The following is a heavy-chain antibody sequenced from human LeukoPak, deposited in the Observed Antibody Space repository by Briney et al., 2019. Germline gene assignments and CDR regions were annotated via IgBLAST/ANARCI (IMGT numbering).Heavy chain of an antibody. V-gene: IGHV3-9*01. CDR1: GFTFDDYA. CDR2: ISWNSGSI. CDR3: AKDRTHDYYYGMDV. Sequence: GGSLRLSCAASGFTFDDYAMHWVRQTPGKGLEWVSGISWNSGSIGYADSVKGRFTISRDNAKNSLYLQMNSLRAVDTALYYCAKDRTHDYYYGMDVWGQGTTVTVSS. J-gene: IGHJ6*02.